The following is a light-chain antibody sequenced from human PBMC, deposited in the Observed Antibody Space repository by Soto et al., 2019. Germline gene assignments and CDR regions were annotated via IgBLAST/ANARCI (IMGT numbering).Light chain of an antibody. J-gene: IGKJ4*01. Sequence: EIVMTQSPATLSVSPGERATLSCRASQSVSSKLAWYQQKPGQAPRLLIYGASTRATGIPARFSGSGSGTEFTLTISSLQSEDFAVYYCQQYNIGLTFGGGTKVEIK. CDR1: QSVSSK. V-gene: IGKV3-15*01. CDR3: QQYNIGLT. CDR2: GAS.